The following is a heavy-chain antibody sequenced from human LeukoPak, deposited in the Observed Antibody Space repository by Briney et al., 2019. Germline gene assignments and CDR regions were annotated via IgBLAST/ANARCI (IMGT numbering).Heavy chain of an antibody. CDR1: GFTFSKYA. D-gene: IGHD3-22*01. Sequence: GGSLRLPCAASGFTFSKYAMSWVRQAPGKGLEWVSVISDSGRSTYYADSVKGRFTISRDNSKSTLYLQMNSLRAEDTAVYYCAKGGLMEVVFDYWGQGALVTVSS. CDR2: ISDSGRST. J-gene: IGHJ4*02. V-gene: IGHV3-23*01. CDR3: AKGGLMEVVFDY.